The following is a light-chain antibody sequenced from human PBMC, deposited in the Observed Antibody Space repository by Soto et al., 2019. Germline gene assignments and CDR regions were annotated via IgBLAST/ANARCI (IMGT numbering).Light chain of an antibody. V-gene: IGLV2-23*01. CDR3: FSFTSTNTHV. J-gene: IGLJ1*01. CDR1: SSDFGSYKF. CDR2: ETS. Sequence: QSALAQAAAVSGCPGQSVTISCTGTSSDFGSYKFVSWYQHHPGKVPKVIIYETSKRPSGVSDRFSGSKSGNTASLTISGLQAEDEADYYCFSFTSTNTHVFGSGTKVTVL.